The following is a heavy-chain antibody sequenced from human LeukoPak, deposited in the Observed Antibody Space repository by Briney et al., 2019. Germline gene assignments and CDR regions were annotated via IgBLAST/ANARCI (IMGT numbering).Heavy chain of an antibody. CDR3: ARGPSWYVSGYYMDV. D-gene: IGHD2-2*01. J-gene: IGHJ6*03. Sequence: ASVKVSSKASGYTFTSYDINWVRQASGQGLEWMGWMNPNSGNTGYAQKFQGRVTMTRNTSISTAYMELSSLRSEDTAVYYCARGPSWYVSGYYMDVWGKGTTVTVSS. CDR2: MNPNSGNT. V-gene: IGHV1-8*01. CDR1: GYTFTSYD.